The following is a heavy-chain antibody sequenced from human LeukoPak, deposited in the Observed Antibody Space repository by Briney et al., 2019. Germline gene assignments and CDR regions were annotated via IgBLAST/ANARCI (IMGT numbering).Heavy chain of an antibody. CDR1: GFTFSSYE. CDR3: ARGDSYGPDY. J-gene: IGHJ4*02. D-gene: IGHD5-18*01. V-gene: IGHV3-48*03. CDR2: ISSSGSTI. Sequence: GGSLRLSCAASGFTFSSYERNWVRQAPGKGLEWVSYISSSGSTIYYADSVKGRLTISRDNAKNSLYLQMNSLRAEDTAVYYCARGDSYGPDYWGQGTLVTVSS.